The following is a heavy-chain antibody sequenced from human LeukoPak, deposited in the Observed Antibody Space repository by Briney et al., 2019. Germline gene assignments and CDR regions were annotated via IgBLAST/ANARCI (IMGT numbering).Heavy chain of an antibody. CDR1: GFTFSSYG. V-gene: IGHV3-30*18. CDR2: ISYDGSNK. CDR3: AKEGSIFGVVIRPYYFDY. J-gene: IGHJ4*02. Sequence: PGGPLRLSCAASGFTFSSYGMHWVRQAPGKGLEWVAVISYDGSNKYYADSVKGRFTISRDNSKNTLYLQMNSLRAEDTAVYYCAKEGSIFGVVIRPYYFDYWGQGTLVTVSS. D-gene: IGHD3-3*01.